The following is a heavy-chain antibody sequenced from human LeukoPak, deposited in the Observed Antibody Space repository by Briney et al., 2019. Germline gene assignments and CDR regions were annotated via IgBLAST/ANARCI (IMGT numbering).Heavy chain of an antibody. J-gene: IGHJ6*02. V-gene: IGHV1-69*13. D-gene: IGHD2-2*01. CDR3: ATTTVAPAATHSYYYYGMDV. CDR2: IIPIFGTA. Sequence: ASVKVSCKASGGTFSSYAISWVRQAPGQGLERMGGIIPIFGTANYAQKFQGRVTITADESTSTAYMELSSLRSEDTAVYYCATTTVAPAATHSYYYYGMDVWGQGTTVTVSS. CDR1: GGTFSSYA.